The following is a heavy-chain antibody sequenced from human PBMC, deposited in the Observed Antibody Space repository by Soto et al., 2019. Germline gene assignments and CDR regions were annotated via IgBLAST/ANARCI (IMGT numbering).Heavy chain of an antibody. Sequence: TLSLTCTVSGGSISSSSYYWGWIRQPPGKGLEWIGSMYYSGSTYYNPSLKSRVTISIHTSKNPFCLKLSSVPASGTPVYYCARSPGFNYGSGRTFHYWGQGTPVTVSP. CDR3: ARSPGFNYGSGRTFHY. D-gene: IGHD3-10*01. J-gene: IGHJ4*02. CDR1: GGSISSSSYY. V-gene: IGHV4-39*01. CDR2: MYYSGST.